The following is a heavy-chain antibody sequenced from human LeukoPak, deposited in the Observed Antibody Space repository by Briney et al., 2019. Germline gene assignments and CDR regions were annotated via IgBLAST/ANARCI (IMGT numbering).Heavy chain of an antibody. V-gene: IGHV3-66*04. CDR3: ARLSANSSAYFFDY. Sequence: GGSLRLSCAASGFTVGSDYMSWVRQAPGKGLEWVSIIYRGGSTNYADSVKGRFTISRDTSKNTLYLQMNSLRAEDTAVYYCARLSANSSAYFFDYWGQGTLVTVSS. CDR2: IYRGGST. D-gene: IGHD3-22*01. J-gene: IGHJ4*02. CDR1: GFTVGSDY.